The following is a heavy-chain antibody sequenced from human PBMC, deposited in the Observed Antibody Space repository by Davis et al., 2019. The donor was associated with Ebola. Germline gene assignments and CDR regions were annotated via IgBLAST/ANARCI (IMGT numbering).Heavy chain of an antibody. D-gene: IGHD5-18*01. CDR2: IYHSGST. V-gene: IGHV4-39*07. CDR1: GGSISSYY. J-gene: IGHJ6*02. Sequence: MPSETLSLTCTVSGGSISSYYWGWIRQPPGKGLEWIGSIYHSGSTYYNPSLKSRVTISVDTSKNQFSLKLSSVTAADTAVYYCARGVDTAMDLYYYYGMDVWGQGTTVTVSS. CDR3: ARGVDTAMDLYYYYGMDV.